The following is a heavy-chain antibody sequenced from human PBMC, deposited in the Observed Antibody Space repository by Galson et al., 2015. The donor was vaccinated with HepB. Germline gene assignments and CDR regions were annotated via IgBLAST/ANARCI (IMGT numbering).Heavy chain of an antibody. CDR2: ISAYNGNT. V-gene: IGHV1-18*01. CDR1: GYTFTSYG. D-gene: IGHD3-10*01. CDR3: ARALWYYGSGPNRTHYYYGMDV. Sequence: SVKVSCKASGYTFTSYGLSWVRQAPGQGLEWMGWISAYNGNTNYAQKLQGRVTMTTDTSTSTAYMELRSLRSDDTAVYYCARALWYYGSGPNRTHYYYGMDVWGQGTAVTVSS. J-gene: IGHJ6*02.